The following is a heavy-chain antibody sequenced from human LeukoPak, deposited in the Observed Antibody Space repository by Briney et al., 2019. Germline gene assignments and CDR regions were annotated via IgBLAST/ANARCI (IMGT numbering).Heavy chain of an antibody. CDR1: GYTLTELS. D-gene: IGHD3-10*01. V-gene: IGHV1-24*01. J-gene: IGHJ6*04. CDR3: ATVTITMVRGVRYGMDV. CDR2: FDPEDGET. Sequence: ASVTVSCKVSGYTLTELSMHWVRQAPGKRLEWMGGFDPEDGETIYAQKFQGRVTMTEDTSTDTAYMELSSLRSEDTAVYYCATVTITMVRGVRYGMDVWGKGTTVTVSS.